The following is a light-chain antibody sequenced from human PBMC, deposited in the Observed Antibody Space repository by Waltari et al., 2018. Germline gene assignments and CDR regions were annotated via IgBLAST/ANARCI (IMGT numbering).Light chain of an antibody. Sequence: DIQMTQSPSTLSASVGDRVTITCRASERISRWLAWYPQKPGMAPKLLIYQASSLEDGVPSRFSGSGFETEFSLSISSLQPEDFTTYYCQQYNTYPWTFGQGTKVEIK. J-gene: IGKJ1*01. CDR1: ERISRW. CDR2: QAS. V-gene: IGKV1-5*03. CDR3: QQYNTYPWT.